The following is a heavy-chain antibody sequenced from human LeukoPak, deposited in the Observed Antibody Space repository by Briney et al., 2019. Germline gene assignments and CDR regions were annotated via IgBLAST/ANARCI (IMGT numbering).Heavy chain of an antibody. D-gene: IGHD3-10*01. CDR2: IYTSGST. CDR1: GGSISSSGYY. V-gene: IGHV4-61*02. J-gene: IGHJ4*02. Sequence: SETLSLTCTVSGGSISSSGYYWSWIRQPAGKGLEWIGRIYTSGSTNYNPSLKSRVTISVDTSKNQFSLKLSSVTAADTAVYYCARERGLWFGELSSWGQGTLVTVSS. CDR3: ARERGLWFGELSS.